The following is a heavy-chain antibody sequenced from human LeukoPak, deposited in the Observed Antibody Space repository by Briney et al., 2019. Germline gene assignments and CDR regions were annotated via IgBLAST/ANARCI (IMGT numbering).Heavy chain of an antibody. CDR2: IIPILGIA. V-gene: IGHV1-69*04. CDR1: GGTFSSYA. Sequence: ASVKVPCKASGGTFSSYAISWVRQAPGQGLEWMGRIIPILGIANYAQKFQGRVTITADKSTSTAYMELSSLRSEDTAVYYCARDLATVVTPYFDYWGQGTLVTVSS. J-gene: IGHJ4*02. CDR3: ARDLATVVTPYFDY. D-gene: IGHD4-23*01.